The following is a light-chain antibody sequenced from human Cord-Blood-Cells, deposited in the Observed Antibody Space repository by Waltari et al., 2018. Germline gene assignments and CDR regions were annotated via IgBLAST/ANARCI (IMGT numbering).Light chain of an antibody. CDR3: SSYTSSSTLV. CDR2: DVS. Sequence: QSALTQPASASGSPGPSITISCTGTSSDVGCYNYVSWYQQHPGKAPKLMIYDVSNRPSGVSNRFSGSKSGNTASLTISGLQAEDEADYYCSSYTSSSTLVFGGGTKLTVL. J-gene: IGLJ3*02. CDR1: SSDVGCYNY. V-gene: IGLV2-14*01.